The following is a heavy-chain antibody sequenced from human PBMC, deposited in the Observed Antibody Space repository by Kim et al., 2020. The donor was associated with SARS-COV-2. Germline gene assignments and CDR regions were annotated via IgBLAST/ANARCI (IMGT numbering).Heavy chain of an antibody. CDR2: ISGSGGST. V-gene: IGHV3-23*01. CDR1: GFTFSSYA. D-gene: IGHD3-22*01. J-gene: IGHJ4*02. CDR3: AKGDSSGYYVSYFDY. Sequence: GGSLRLSCAASGFTFSSYAMSWVRQAPGKGLEWVSAISGSGGSTYYADSVKGRFTISRDNSKNTLYLQMNSLRAEDTAVYYCAKGDSSGYYVSYFDYWGQGTLVTVSS.